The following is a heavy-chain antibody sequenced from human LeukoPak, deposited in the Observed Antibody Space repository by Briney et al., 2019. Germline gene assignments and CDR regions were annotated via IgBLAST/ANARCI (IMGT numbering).Heavy chain of an antibody. V-gene: IGHV3-23*01. J-gene: IGHJ6*03. D-gene: IGHD2-8*01. CDR2: ISGSGGST. CDR3: AKDRCSNGIGCYYYYMDV. CDR1: GFTFSSYA. Sequence: GGSLRLSCAASGFTFSSYAMSWVRQAPGKGLEWVSAISGSGGSTYYAHSVKGRFRISRDSSKNILYLQMNSLRAEDTAVYYCAKDRCSNGIGCYYYYMDVWGKGTTVTISS.